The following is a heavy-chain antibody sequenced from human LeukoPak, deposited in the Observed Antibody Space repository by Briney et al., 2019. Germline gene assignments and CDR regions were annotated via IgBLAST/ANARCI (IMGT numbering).Heavy chain of an antibody. CDR2: IYYSGST. Sequence: SETLSLTCTVSGGSISSYYWSWIRQPPGKGLEWIGYIYYSGSTYYNPSLKSRVTISVDTSKNQFSLKLSSVTAADTAVYYCARGDMRTADFDYWGQGTLVTVSS. V-gene: IGHV4-30-4*01. CDR3: ARGDMRTADFDY. J-gene: IGHJ4*02. D-gene: IGHD2-21*02. CDR1: GGSISSYY.